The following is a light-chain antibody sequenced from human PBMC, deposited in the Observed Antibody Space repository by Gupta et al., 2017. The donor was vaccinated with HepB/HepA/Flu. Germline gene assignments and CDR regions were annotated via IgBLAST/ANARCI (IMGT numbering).Light chain of an antibody. V-gene: IGLV2-14*02. CDR1: SSHFGNYNF. J-gene: IGLJ3*02. Sequence: HSALPQPASVSGSPDPSITISCTGTSSHFGNYNFVSWFQQHPGKAPKLMIYEDTKRPSGVSNRSSGSKSGNTASLTISGLQKEDEADYYCSSYTTSSTRVFGGGTKLTVL. CDR2: EDT. CDR3: SSYTTSSTRV.